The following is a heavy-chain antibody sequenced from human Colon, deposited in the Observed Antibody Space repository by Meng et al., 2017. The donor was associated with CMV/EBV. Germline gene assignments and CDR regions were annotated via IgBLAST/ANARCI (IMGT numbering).Heavy chain of an antibody. D-gene: IGHD3-10*01. CDR3: ARHEGDYYGPWYFDR. V-gene: IGHV4-39*01. J-gene: IGHJ4*02. Sequence: SETLSLTCTVSGSIRSASDYWTWIHQPPGKGLEWIGSVFYSGNTHYNPSLMSRVTISVDTTKHQFSLHLSSATAADTAIYYCARHEGDYYGPWYFDRWGPGTVVTVSS. CDR2: VFYSGNT. CDR1: GSIRSASDY.